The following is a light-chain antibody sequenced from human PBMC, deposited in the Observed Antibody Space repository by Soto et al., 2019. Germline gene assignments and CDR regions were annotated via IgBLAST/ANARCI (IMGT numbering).Light chain of an antibody. CDR1: SSNIGSNY. J-gene: IGLJ2*01. V-gene: IGLV1-47*03. CDR2: RNN. Sequence: QSVLTQPPSASGTPGQRVTISCSGSSSNIGSNYVYWYQQLPGTAPTLLIYRNNQRPSGVPVPFSGSKSGTSASLAISGLWSEADAYYYCAAWVDSLSVVFGGGTKLTVL. CDR3: AAWVDSLSVV.